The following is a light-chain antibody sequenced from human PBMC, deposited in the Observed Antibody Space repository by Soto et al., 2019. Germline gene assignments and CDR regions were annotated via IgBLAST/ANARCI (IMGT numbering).Light chain of an antibody. J-gene: IGKJ3*01. V-gene: IGKV3-15*01. CDR3: QQYNTWPLA. CDR2: DAS. Sequence: EAVMTQSPATLSVSPGERPTLSCRASQSVSSNLAWYQQKPGQAPRLLIYDASTRATGIPARFSGSGSGTKFTLTISSMQSEDFAVYSCQQYNTWPLAFGPGTKVDIK. CDR1: QSVSSN.